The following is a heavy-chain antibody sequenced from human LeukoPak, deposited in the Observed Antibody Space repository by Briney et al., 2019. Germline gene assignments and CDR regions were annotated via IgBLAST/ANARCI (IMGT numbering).Heavy chain of an antibody. CDR1: GFTVSSNY. J-gene: IGHJ4*02. D-gene: IGHD3-3*01. CDR2: IYSGGRT. Sequence: GGSLRLSCAASGFTVSSNYMSWVRQAPGKGLEWVSVIYSGGRTYYADSVKGRFTISRDKSKNTLYLQMNGLTAEDTAVYYCATGVLWSGYFYFDYWGQGTLVTVSS. CDR3: ATGVLWSGYFYFDY. V-gene: IGHV3-66*01.